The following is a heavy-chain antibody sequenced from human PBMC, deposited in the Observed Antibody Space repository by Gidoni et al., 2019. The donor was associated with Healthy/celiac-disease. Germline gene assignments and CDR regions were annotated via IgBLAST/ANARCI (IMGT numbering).Heavy chain of an antibody. V-gene: IGHV1-69*06. D-gene: IGHD2-2*01. Sequence: QVQLVQSGAEVKKPGSSVTVSCKASGCTVSTYAISWVRQAPGQGLEWMGGLLPIFCTENSAQKFQGRVTITADKSTSTAYMELSSLRSEDTAVYYCARAGVPAAMYYYYYGMDVWGQGTTVTVSS. CDR2: LLPIFCTE. CDR1: GCTVSTYA. J-gene: IGHJ6*02. CDR3: ARAGVPAAMYYYYYGMDV.